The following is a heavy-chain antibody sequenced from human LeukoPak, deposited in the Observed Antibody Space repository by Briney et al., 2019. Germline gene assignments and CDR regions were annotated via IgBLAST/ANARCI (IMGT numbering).Heavy chain of an antibody. V-gene: IGHV1-69*04. D-gene: IGHD1-1*01. Sequence: SVKVSCKASGGTFSSYAISWVRQAPGQGLEWMGRIIPILGIANYAQKFQGRVTITADKSTSTAYMELSSLRSEDTAVYYCARREQQIRKPFDQWGQGTLVIVST. CDR3: ARREQQIRKPFDQ. CDR1: GGTFSSYA. J-gene: IGHJ4*02. CDR2: IIPILGIA.